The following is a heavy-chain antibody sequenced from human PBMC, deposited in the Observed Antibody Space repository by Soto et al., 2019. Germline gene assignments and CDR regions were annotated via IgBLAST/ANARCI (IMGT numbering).Heavy chain of an antibody. V-gene: IGHV1-18*01. CDR1: GYTFTSYG. CDR2: ISAYNGNT. D-gene: IGHD3-3*01. J-gene: IGHJ6*02. CDR3: ARPDDFWSGYYFRGTLYGMDV. Sequence: ASVKVSCKASGYTFTSYGISWVRQAPGQGLEWMGWISAYNGNTNYAQKLQGRVTMTTDTSTSTAYMELSSLRSEDTAVYYCARPDDFWSGYYFRGTLYGMDVWGQGTTVTVSS.